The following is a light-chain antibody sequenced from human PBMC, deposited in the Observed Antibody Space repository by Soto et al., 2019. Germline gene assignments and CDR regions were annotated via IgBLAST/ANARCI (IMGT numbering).Light chain of an antibody. CDR2: EVT. Sequence: QSVLTQPASVSGSPGQSITFSCTGTSSDIGRYNYVSWYQHHPGKAPKLLISEVTNRPSGISDRFSRSKPGTTASLTISGLRAEAVADYYCSSYTITRTQVFGTATNATVL. V-gene: IGLV2-14*01. J-gene: IGLJ1*01. CDR3: SSYTITRTQV. CDR1: SSDIGRYNY.